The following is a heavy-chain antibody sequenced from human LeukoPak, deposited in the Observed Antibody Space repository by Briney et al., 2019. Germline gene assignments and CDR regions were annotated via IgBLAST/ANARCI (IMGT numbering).Heavy chain of an antibody. D-gene: IGHD3-22*01. J-gene: IGHJ1*01. CDR2: IKSDGST. V-gene: IGHV3-74*01. CDR1: GFTFSTYW. Sequence: PTGGSLRLSCAASGFTFSTYWMHWVRQAPGKGLVWVSRIKSDGSTNYADSVKGRFTISRDNAKNTVSLQMNSLRPKDTGVYYCARAPSEIGGYYPEYFRHWGQGTLVTVSS. CDR3: ARAPSEIGGYYPEYFRH.